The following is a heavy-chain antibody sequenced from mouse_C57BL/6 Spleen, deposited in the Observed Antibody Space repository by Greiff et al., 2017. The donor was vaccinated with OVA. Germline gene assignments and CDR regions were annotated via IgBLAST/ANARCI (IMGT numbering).Heavy chain of an antibody. CDR3: ARRELGSYAMDY. V-gene: IGHV5-9*01. J-gene: IGHJ4*01. D-gene: IGHD4-1*01. Sequence: EVKLVESGGGLVKPGGSLKLSCAASGFTFSSYTMSWVRQTPEKRLEWVATISGGGGNTYYPDSVKGRFTISRDNAKNTLYLQMSSLRSEDTALYYCARRELGSYAMDYWGQGTSVTVSS. CDR2: ISGGGGNT. CDR1: GFTFSSYT.